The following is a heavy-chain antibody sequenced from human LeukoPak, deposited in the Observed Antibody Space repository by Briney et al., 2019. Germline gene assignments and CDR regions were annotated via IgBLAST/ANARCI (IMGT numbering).Heavy chain of an antibody. D-gene: IGHD2-2*01. J-gene: IGHJ3*02. CDR3: ARPYCSTTSCYGPHDAFDI. CDR2: IYYSGST. CDR1: GASISSYY. V-gene: IGHV4-59*01. Sequence: SETLSLTCTVSGASISSYYWNWIRQPPGKGLEWIGYIYYSGSTNYNPSLKSRVTISVDTSKNQFSLKLSSVTAADTAVYYCARPYCSTTSCYGPHDAFDIWGQGTMVTVSS.